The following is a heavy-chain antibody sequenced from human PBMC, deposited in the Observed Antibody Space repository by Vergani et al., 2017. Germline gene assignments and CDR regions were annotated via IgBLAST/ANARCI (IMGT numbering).Heavy chain of an antibody. Sequence: QVQLVQSGAEVKKPGSSVKVSCKASGGTFSSYAISWVRQAPGQGLEWMGGIIPIFGTANYAQKFQGRVTITADESTSTAYMELSSLRFEDTAVYYCARSDYDFWSGYYTGIGPDYFDYGGQGTLVTVSS. D-gene: IGHD3-3*01. CDR2: IIPIFGTA. V-gene: IGHV1-69*01. J-gene: IGHJ4*02. CDR1: GGTFSSYA. CDR3: ARSDYDFWSGYYTGIGPDYFDY.